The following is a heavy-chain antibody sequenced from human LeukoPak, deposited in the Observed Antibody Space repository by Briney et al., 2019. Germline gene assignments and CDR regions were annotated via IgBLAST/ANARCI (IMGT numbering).Heavy chain of an antibody. CDR3: TRGAGWLIDY. J-gene: IGHJ4*02. V-gene: IGHV4-59*01. D-gene: IGHD3-16*01. CDR1: DDSISDYY. Sequence: SETLSLTCTVSDDSISDYYRGWIRQPPGKGLEWIGYFRNSGTSTYNPSLKSRVTISADTSKNQFSLKLNSLTTADTAVYYCTRGAGWLIDYWGQGILVTVSS. CDR2: FRNSGTS.